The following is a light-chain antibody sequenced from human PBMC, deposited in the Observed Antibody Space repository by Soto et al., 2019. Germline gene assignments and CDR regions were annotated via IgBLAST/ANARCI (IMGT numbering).Light chain of an antibody. CDR2: GAS. CDR3: QQYGSYSYT. CDR1: QSVSSSY. V-gene: IGKV3-20*01. Sequence: EIVLTQSPGTLSLSPGERATLSCRASQSVSSSYLAWYQQKPGQAPRLLIYGASSRATGIPDRFSGSGSGTDFTLTISRLEPEDFAVYYCQQYGSYSYTFGQGTKVEIK. J-gene: IGKJ2*01.